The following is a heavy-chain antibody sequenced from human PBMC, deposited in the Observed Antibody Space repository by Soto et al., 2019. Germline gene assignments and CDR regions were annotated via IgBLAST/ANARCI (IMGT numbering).Heavy chain of an antibody. J-gene: IGHJ5*02. D-gene: IGHD6-19*01. CDR3: ARGVGSALTGWFDP. CDR2: IYYSGTT. Sequence: PSETLSLTCAVSDYSISSSNWWGWIRQPPGKGLEWIGYIYYSGTTYYNPSLKSRVTISVDTSKNQFSLKLSSVTAADTAVYYCARGVGSALTGWFDPWGQGTLVTVSS. V-gene: IGHV4-28*03. CDR1: DYSISSSNW.